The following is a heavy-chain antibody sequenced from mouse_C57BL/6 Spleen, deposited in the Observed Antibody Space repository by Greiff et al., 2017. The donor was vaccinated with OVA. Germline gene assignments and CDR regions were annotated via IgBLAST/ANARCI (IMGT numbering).Heavy chain of an antibody. Sequence: VQLKQSGPELVKPGASVKISCKASGYSFTGYYMNWVKQSPEKSLEWIGEINPSTGGTTYNQKFKAKATLTVDKSSSTAYMQLKSLTSEDSAVYYCARRTGDYFDYWGQGTTLTVSS. D-gene: IGHD4-1*01. CDR2: INPSTGGT. V-gene: IGHV1-42*01. CDR3: ARRTGDYFDY. CDR1: GYSFTGYY. J-gene: IGHJ2*01.